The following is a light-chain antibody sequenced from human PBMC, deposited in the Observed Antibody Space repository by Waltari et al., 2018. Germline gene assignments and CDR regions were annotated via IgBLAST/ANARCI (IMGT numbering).Light chain of an antibody. Sequence: QSALTQPASVSGSPGQSITIPCPGTSSDVGSYNFVSWYQQHPGEAPKLMIYEVSNRPSGVSNRFSGSKSGNTASLTISGLQSEDEADYYCSSYTGSSTLYVFGTGTKVTVL. CDR1: SSDVGSYNF. CDR2: EVS. CDR3: SSYTGSSTLYV. J-gene: IGLJ1*01. V-gene: IGLV2-14*01.